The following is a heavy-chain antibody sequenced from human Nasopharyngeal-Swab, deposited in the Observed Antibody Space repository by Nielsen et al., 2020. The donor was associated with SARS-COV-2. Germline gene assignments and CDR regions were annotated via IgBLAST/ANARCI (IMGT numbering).Heavy chain of an antibody. CDR2: INPNSGGT. D-gene: IGHD3-16*01. CDR3: ARGASIYYYYYGMDV. CDR1: GYTFTGYY. Sequence: ASVTVSCKASGYTFTGYYMHWVRQAPGQGLEWMGWINPNSGGTNYAQKFQGWVTMTRDTSISTAYMELSRLRSDDTAVYYCARGASIYYYYYGMDVWGQGTTVTVSS. V-gene: IGHV1-2*04. J-gene: IGHJ6*02.